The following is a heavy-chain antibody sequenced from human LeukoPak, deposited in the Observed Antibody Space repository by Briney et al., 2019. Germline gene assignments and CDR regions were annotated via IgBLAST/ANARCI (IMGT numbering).Heavy chain of an antibody. CDR1: GFSFTTYA. J-gene: IGHJ4*02. D-gene: IGHD3-10*02. V-gene: IGHV3-23*01. CDR2: ISDSGGNT. Sequence: GGSLRLSCVDSGFSFTTYAMSRVRQVPGEGLEWVSGISDSGGNTYYADSVKGRFTIFRDTSKNTLYLQMNSLRAEDTAIYYCASRQGLGWHYVNWGQGALVTVSS. CDR3: ASRQGLGWHYVN.